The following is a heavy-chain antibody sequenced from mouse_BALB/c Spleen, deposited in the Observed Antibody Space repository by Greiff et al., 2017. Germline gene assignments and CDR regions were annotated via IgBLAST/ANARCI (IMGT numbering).Heavy chain of an antibody. Sequence: EVKLMESGAGLVKPGGSLKLSCAASGFTFSDYYMYWVRQTPEKRLEWVATISDGGSYTYYPDSVKGRFTITRDNAKNNLYLQMSSLKSEDTAMYYCARDPGEYAMDYWGQGTSVTVSS. CDR1: GFTFSDYY. V-gene: IGHV5-4*02. CDR2: ISDGGSYT. CDR3: ARDPGEYAMDY. J-gene: IGHJ4*01.